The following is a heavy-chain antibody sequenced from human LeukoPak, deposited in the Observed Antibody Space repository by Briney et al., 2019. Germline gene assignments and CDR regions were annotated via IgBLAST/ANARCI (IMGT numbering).Heavy chain of an antibody. Sequence: GGSLRLSCAASGFTFSSYSMNWVRQAPGKGLEWVSYISSSSSTIYYADSVKGRFTISRDNAKNSLYLQMNSLRAEDTAVYYCARARILFVSVATRGADAFDIWGQGTMVTVSS. CDR1: GFTFSSYS. CDR2: ISSSSSTI. J-gene: IGHJ3*02. V-gene: IGHV3-48*01. CDR3: ARARILFVSVATRGADAFDI. D-gene: IGHD5-12*01.